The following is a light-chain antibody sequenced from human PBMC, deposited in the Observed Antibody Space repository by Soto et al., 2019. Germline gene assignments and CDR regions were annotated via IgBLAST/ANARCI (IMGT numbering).Light chain of an antibody. V-gene: IGLV2-14*01. CDR1: SGDVGGYNY. Sequence: QSVLTQPSSWPGFPGRSSTISCTGTSGDVGGYNYVSWYQQHPGKAPKLMIYDVSNRPSGVSNRFSGSKSGNTASLTISGLQAEDEADYYCSSYTSSSTLVVFGGGTKVTVL. CDR2: DVS. J-gene: IGLJ2*01. CDR3: SSYTSSSTLVV.